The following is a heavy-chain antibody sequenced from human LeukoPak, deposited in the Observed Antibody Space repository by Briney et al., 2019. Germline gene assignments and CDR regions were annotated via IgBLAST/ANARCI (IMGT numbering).Heavy chain of an antibody. CDR2: IYTSGST. Sequence: SETLSLTCTVSGGSISSGSYYWSWIRQPAGKGLEWIGRIYTSGSTNYNPSLKSRVTISVDTSKNQFSLKLSSVTAADTAVYYCAALAAANHYYYYGMDVWGQGTRSPSP. CDR1: GGSISSGSYY. CDR3: AALAAANHYYYYGMDV. D-gene: IGHD6-13*01. J-gene: IGHJ6*02. V-gene: IGHV4-61*02.